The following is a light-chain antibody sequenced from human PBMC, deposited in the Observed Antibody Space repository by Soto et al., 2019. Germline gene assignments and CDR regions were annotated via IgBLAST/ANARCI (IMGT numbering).Light chain of an antibody. J-gene: IGLJ1*01. CDR2: DDN. CDR3: QVWNITPDHYV. V-gene: IGLV3-21*02. Sequence: SYELTQPPSVSVAPGQTARITCGGNNIGSTSVHWYQQRPGQAPVLVVYDDNDRPSGIPERFSGSNSENTATLTITRVEAGDEADYYCQVWNITPDHYVFGNGTKVTVL. CDR1: NIGSTS.